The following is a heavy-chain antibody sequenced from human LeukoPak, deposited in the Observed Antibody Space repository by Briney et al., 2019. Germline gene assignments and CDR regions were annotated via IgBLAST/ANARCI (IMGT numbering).Heavy chain of an antibody. J-gene: IGHJ2*01. CDR1: GGSISNYY. CDR3: ARRTDSGSWYFDL. V-gene: IGHV4-59*01. D-gene: IGHD6-6*01. CDR2: IYYSGST. Sequence: KPSETLSLTCTVSGGSISNYYWSWIRKPPWMGQKWIGNIYYSGSTNYKPSLRSRVTISVETSKNQFSLKLSSVTAADTAVYYCARRTDSGSWYFDLWGRGTLVTVSS.